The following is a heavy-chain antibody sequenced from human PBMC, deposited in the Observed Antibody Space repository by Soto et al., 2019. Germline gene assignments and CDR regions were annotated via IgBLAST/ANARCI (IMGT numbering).Heavy chain of an antibody. CDR3: ARGRDGYVYG. Sequence: QVQLVESGGGVVQPGRSLRLSCAASGFTFSSYGMHWVRQAPGKGLEWVAVIWYDGSNKYYADSVKGRFTISRDNSKHPLYLQMNSLRAEDKAVYYCARGRDGYVYGWGQGTLVTVSS. D-gene: IGHD5-12*01. CDR2: IWYDGSNK. J-gene: IGHJ4*02. V-gene: IGHV3-33*01. CDR1: GFTFSSYG.